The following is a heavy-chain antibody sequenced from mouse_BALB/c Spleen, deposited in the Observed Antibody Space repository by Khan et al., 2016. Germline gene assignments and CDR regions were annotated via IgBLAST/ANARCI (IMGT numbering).Heavy chain of an antibody. Sequence: EVRLEESGGGLVQPGGSMKLSCVAAGFTFSNYWMNWVRQSPGQGLEWVAEIRLKSNNSATHYTESVKGRLTVSRDYSTSSVYLQRNNLRAEDTGMYYCTTSDGYKWLAYWGQGTLVTVSA. CDR3: TTSDGYKWLAY. D-gene: IGHD1-2*01. V-gene: IGHV6-6*02. J-gene: IGHJ3*01. CDR2: IRLKSNNSAT. CDR1: GFTFSNYW.